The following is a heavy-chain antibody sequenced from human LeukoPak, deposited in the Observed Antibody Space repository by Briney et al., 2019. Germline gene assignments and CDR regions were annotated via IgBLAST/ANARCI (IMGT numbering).Heavy chain of an antibody. V-gene: IGHV3-21*01. CDR3: ARDRPTGASRVFVVQ. D-gene: IGHD2-15*01. J-gene: IGHJ4*02. CDR2: MSSGGTYI. Sequence: GGSLRLSCTPPGFTFTKHAMTWVRQAPGKGREWVSSMSSGGTYIYYADSVRGRFTISRDNAKNTLYLAMNSLRAEDTATYYCARDRPTGASRVFVVQWGQGTLVTVSS. CDR1: GFTFTKHA.